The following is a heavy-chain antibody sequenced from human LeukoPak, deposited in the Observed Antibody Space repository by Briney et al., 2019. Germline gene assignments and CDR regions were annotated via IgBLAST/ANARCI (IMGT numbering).Heavy chain of an antibody. V-gene: IGHV3-11*01. Sequence: GGSLRLSCAASGFTFSDYYMSWIRQAPGKGLEWVSYISSSGSTIYYADSVKGRFTISRDNAKNSLYLQMNSLRAEDTAVYYCARDEMAILRSSEYFQHWGQGTLVTVSS. CDR3: ARDEMAILRSSEYFQH. D-gene: IGHD5-24*01. CDR1: GFTFSDYY. CDR2: ISSSGSTI. J-gene: IGHJ1*01.